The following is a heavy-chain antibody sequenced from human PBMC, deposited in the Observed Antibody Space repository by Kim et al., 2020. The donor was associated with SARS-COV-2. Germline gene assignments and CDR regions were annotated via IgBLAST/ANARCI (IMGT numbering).Heavy chain of an antibody. D-gene: IGHD2-15*01. CDR2: MNPADEST. Sequence: ASVKVSCKTSRYIFTNYYIHWVRQAPGQGLEWMGMMNPADESTVFAQKFQGRVTLTRDTATSTVYMDLSSLTSEDTALYFCARGSCGGSCPLFGDYGIDVWGQGTTVTVSS. CDR3: ARGSCGGSCPLFGDYGIDV. J-gene: IGHJ6*02. V-gene: IGHV1-46*01. CDR1: RYIFTNYY.